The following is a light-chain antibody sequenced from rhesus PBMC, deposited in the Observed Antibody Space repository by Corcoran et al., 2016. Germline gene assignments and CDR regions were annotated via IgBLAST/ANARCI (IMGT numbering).Light chain of an antibody. CDR3: LQSSNWPYT. J-gene: IGKJ2*01. Sequence: EVVMTQSPATLAVSPGERATLSCRTSQSISGSLAWYQHKPGQAPRPLIDGASSRATDIPDRFSGSGSGTEFTLTLSSLEPEDVGVYFCLQSSNWPYTFGQGTKVEIK. CDR2: GAS. CDR1: QSISGS. V-gene: IGKV3-24*04.